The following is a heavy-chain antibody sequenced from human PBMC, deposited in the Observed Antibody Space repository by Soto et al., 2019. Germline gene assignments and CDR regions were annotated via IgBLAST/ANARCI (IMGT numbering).Heavy chain of an antibody. J-gene: IGHJ6*02. CDR3: AKNGGFGEATDYYYGMDV. Sequence: SVKVSCKASGGTFSSYTISWVRQAPGQGLEWMGRIIPILGIANYAQKFQGRVTITADKSTSTAYMELSSLRSEDTAVYYCAKNGGFGEATDYYYGMDVWGQGTTVTVSS. CDR2: IIPILGIA. D-gene: IGHD2-8*01. CDR1: GGTFSSYT. V-gene: IGHV1-69*02.